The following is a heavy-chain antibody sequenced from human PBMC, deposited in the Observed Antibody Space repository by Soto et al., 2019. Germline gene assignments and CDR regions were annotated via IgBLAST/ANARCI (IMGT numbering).Heavy chain of an antibody. J-gene: IGHJ4*02. Sequence: GASVKVSCKASGYTFTSYDINWVRQATGQGLEWMGWMNPNSGNTGYAQKFQGRVTMTRNTSISTAYMELSSLRSEDTAVYYCAGGPARGAHFDYWGQGTLVTVSS. CDR1: GYTFTSYD. CDR3: AGGPARGAHFDY. D-gene: IGHD3-10*01. CDR2: MNPNSGNT. V-gene: IGHV1-8*01.